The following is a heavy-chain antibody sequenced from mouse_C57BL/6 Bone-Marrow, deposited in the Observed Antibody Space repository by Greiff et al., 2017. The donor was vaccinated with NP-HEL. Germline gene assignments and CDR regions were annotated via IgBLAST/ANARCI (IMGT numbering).Heavy chain of an antibody. J-gene: IGHJ2*01. CDR3: ASHYYGSFRVFDY. Sequence: VQLVESGAELVMPGASVKLSCKASGYTFTSYWMHWVKQRPGQGLEWIGEIDPSDSYTNYNQKFKGKSTLTVDKSSSTAYMQLSSLTSEDSAVYYWASHYYGSFRVFDYWGQGTTLTVSS. D-gene: IGHD1-1*01. V-gene: IGHV1-69*01. CDR1: GYTFTSYW. CDR2: IDPSDSYT.